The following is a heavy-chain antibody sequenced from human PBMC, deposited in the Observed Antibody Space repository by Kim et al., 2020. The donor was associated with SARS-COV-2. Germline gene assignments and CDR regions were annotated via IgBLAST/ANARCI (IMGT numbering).Heavy chain of an antibody. CDR3: ARVTFDY. Sequence: DGSSTSYADSVKGRLTISRDNAKNTLYLQMNSLRAEDTAVYYCARVTFDYWGQGTLVTVSS. J-gene: IGHJ4*02. CDR2: DGSST. V-gene: IGHV3-74*01.